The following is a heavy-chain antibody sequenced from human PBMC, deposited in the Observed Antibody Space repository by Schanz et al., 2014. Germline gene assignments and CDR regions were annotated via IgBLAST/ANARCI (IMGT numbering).Heavy chain of an antibody. CDR3: ARDFSAYVGNYFDY. CDR1: GYTFTSYD. Sequence: QVQLVQSGGEMKKPGASVKVSCTASGYTFTSYDINWVRQAPGQGLEWLGWMNPNSGNPGFAQKFQGRVTMTTDTSTSTSYMELTSLRFDDTAVYYCARDFSAYVGNYFDYWGQGTLVTVSS. CDR2: MNPNSGNP. D-gene: IGHD5-12*01. V-gene: IGHV1-8*01. J-gene: IGHJ4*02.